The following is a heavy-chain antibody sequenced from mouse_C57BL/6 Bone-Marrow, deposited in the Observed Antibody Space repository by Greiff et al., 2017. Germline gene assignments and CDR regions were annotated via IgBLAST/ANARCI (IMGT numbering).Heavy chain of an antibody. CDR2: IDPSDRYT. CDR1: GYTFTSYW. D-gene: IGHD2-4*01. J-gene: IGHJ1*03. CDR3: ARDDSWYFDV. Sequence: QVQLQQPGAELVKPGASVKLSCKASGYTFTSYWMQWVKQRPGQGLGWIGEIDPSDRYTNYNQKFKGKATLTVDTYSSTAYMQLSSLTSEDSAVYYCARDDSWYFDVWGTGTTVTVSS. V-gene: IGHV1-50*01.